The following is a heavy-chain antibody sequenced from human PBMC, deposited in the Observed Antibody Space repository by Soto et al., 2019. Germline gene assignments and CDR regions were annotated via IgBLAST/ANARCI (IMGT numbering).Heavy chain of an antibody. CDR3: ARRWGAAFDY. CDR1: GGSISSSY. V-gene: IGHV4-59*08. CDR2: IYYSGST. J-gene: IGHJ4*02. D-gene: IGHD1-26*01. Sequence: QVQLQESGPGLVKPSEPLSLTCTVSGGSISSSYWTWIRRPPGKGLEWIGYIYYSGSTNYNPSLKSRVTISVDTSNNQFSLKLSSVTAADTAVYYCARRWGAAFDYWGQGTLVTVSS.